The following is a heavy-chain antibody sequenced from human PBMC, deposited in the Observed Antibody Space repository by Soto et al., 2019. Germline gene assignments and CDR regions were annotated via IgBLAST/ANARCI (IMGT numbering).Heavy chain of an antibody. CDR3: ARFPRELELTVWFDP. J-gene: IGHJ5*02. D-gene: IGHD1-7*01. CDR1: GGSVSSGDYY. Sequence: SETLSLTCTVAGGSVSSGDYYWSWIRQPPGKGLEWIGYIYYSGNTYYNPSLKSRVTISVDMSKNQFSMKLNSVTAADTAVKHCARFPRELELTVWFDPWGQVTLVTVSS. V-gene: IGHV4-30-4*01. CDR2: IYYSGNT.